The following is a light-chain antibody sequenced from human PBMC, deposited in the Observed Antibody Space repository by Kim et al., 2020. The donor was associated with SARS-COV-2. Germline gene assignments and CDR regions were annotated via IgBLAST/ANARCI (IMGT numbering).Light chain of an antibody. Sequence: PGERATLSCRASESVSTYLAWFQQKPGQAPRLLIYDASNRATGIPARFSGSVSGTDFTLTISSLEPEDFAVYYCQQRNNWLTFGGGTKVDIK. CDR1: ESVSTY. J-gene: IGKJ4*01. V-gene: IGKV3-11*01. CDR3: QQRNNWLT. CDR2: DAS.